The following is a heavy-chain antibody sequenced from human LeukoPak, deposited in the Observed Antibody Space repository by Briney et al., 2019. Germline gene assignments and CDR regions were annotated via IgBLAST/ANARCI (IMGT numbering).Heavy chain of an antibody. Sequence: GRSPRLSCAASGFTFSSYGMHWVRQAPGKGLEWVAVISYDGSNKYYADSVKGRFTISRDNSKNTLYLQMNSLRAEDTAVYYCAKDRGIVVVPAAMQPGYWGQGTLVTVSS. CDR2: ISYDGSNK. CDR1: GFTFSSYG. V-gene: IGHV3-30*18. J-gene: IGHJ4*02. D-gene: IGHD2-2*01. CDR3: AKDRGIVVVPAAMQPGY.